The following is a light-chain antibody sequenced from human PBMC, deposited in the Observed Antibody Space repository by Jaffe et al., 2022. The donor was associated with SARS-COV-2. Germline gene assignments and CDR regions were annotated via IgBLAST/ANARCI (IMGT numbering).Light chain of an antibody. CDR2: TAS. V-gene: IGKV1-39*01. Sequence: DIQLTQSPSSLSASVGDRVTMTCRASQTISTYLNWYQQKPGKAPKLLIYTASNLESGVPSRFSGSGSGTEFTLTISSLQPEDFATYYCQQTYNVLRTFGPGTKVEIK. CDR3: QQTYNVLRT. J-gene: IGKJ1*01. CDR1: QTISTY.